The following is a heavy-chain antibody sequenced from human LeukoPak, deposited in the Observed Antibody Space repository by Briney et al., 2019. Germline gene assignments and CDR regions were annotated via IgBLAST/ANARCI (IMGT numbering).Heavy chain of an antibody. Sequence: SATLSLTCTVSGVSINSYYWTWIRPPPGKGLERIGYSHYSGTTNYKPSLRGRVAISVDTSKNQFSLRLAYVTAADTAVFYCARLIGLGEVSPHFDFWGQGTLVTVSS. CDR2: SHYSGTT. D-gene: IGHD3-16*02. CDR3: ARLIGLGEVSPHFDF. CDR1: GVSINSYY. J-gene: IGHJ4*02. V-gene: IGHV4-59*01.